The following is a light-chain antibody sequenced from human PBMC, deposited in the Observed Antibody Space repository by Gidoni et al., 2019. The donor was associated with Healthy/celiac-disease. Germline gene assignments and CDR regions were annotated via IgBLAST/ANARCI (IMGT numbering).Light chain of an antibody. V-gene: IGKV1-5*03. Sequence: PSTLSASVGDRVTITCRASQSISSWLAWYQQKPGKAPKLLIYKASSLESGVPSRFSGSGSGTEFTLTISSLQPDDFATYYCQQYNSYPYTFGQXTKLEIK. J-gene: IGKJ2*01. CDR1: QSISSW. CDR3: QQYNSYPYT. CDR2: KAS.